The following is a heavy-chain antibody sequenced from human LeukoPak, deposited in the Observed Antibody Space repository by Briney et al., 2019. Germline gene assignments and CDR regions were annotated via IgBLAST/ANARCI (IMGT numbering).Heavy chain of an antibody. CDR2: ISSSGRTI. V-gene: IGHV3-11*04. D-gene: IGHD6-19*01. Sequence: GGSLKLSCAASGFTFSDYNMSWIRQAPGKGLEWVSYISSSGRTIYYADSVKGRITISRDNAKNSLNLQTNSLRAEDTAVYYCARVAVTGIGVDYWGQGTLVTVSS. CDR3: ARVAVTGIGVDY. J-gene: IGHJ4*02. CDR1: GFTFSDYN.